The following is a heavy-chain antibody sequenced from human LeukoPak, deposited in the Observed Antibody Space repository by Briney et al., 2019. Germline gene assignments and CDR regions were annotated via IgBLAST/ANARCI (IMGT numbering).Heavy chain of an antibody. CDR3: ARDGPVRATADAFDV. CDR1: RFSFTNYS. D-gene: IGHD2-2*01. CDR2: IYPGDSDI. Sequence: GLPLPISSQGSRFSFTNYSIGWARQMPGKGLEWMGIIYPGDSDIRNSPSFQGRVTISVDKSITSIYLHWSCLEASATALYYCARDGPVRATADAFDVWGQGTIVTV. J-gene: IGHJ3*01. V-gene: IGHV5-51*01.